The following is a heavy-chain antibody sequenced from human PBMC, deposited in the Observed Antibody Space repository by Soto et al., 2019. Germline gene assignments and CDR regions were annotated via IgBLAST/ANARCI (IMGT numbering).Heavy chain of an antibody. Sequence: GSGPTLVNPTQTLTLTCTFSGFSLSTTAVGVGWIRQPPGKALEWLALIYWDDDKRYSPSLKSRLTITKDTSKNQVVLTMTNMDPVDTATYYCAHRREVTMVRAVITHYFDFWGHGTLVTVSS. CDR2: IYWDDDK. CDR1: GFSLSTTAVG. CDR3: AHRREVTMVRAVITHYFDF. J-gene: IGHJ4*01. V-gene: IGHV2-5*02. D-gene: IGHD3-10*01.